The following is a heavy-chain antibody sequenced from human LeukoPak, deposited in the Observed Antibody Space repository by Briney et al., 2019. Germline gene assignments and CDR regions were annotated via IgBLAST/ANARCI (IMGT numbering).Heavy chain of an antibody. J-gene: IGHJ4*02. CDR2: INPDSGDT. CDR1: GYTFTDRY. D-gene: IGHD3-16*01. V-gene: IGHV1-2*02. CDR3: ARENIIGGIVDGEDY. Sequence: GASVKVSCKASGYTFTDRYIHWVRQAPGQGLEWMGWINPDSGDTYYTQKFQGRITMTRDTSISTVYMELTRLTSDDTAVYYCARENIIGGIVDGEDYWGQRTLVTVSS.